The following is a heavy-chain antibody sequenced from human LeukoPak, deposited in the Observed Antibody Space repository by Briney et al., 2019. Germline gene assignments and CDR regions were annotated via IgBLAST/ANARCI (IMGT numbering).Heavy chain of an antibody. CDR1: GYTFSIHG. V-gene: IGHV1-18*01. CDR2: ISANNGNT. CDR3: AREGTAGRYYFDY. D-gene: IGHD3-10*01. Sequence: GASVTVSCKSSGYTFSIHGITWVRQAPGQGLEWMGWISANNGNTNYAQKLQGRVTVTTDTSTSIAYMELRSLRSDDTAVYYCAREGTAGRYYFDYWGQGTLVTVSS. J-gene: IGHJ4*02.